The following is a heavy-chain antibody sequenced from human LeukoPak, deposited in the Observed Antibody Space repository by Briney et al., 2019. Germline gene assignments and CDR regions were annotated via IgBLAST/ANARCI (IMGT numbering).Heavy chain of an antibody. Sequence: PSETLSLTCTVSGGSIGSYYWSWIRQPPGKGLEWIGYIYYSGSTNYNPSLKSRVTISVDTSKNQFSLKLSSVTAADTAVYYCASQLVQRPYYYYYMDVWGKGTTVTVSS. V-gene: IGHV4-59*01. J-gene: IGHJ6*03. CDR3: ASQLVQRPYYYYYMDV. CDR2: IYYSGST. CDR1: GGSIGSYY. D-gene: IGHD6-6*01.